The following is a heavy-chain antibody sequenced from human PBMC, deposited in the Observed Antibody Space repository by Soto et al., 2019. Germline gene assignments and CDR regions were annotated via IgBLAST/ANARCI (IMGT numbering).Heavy chain of an antibody. Sequence: GGSLRLSCAASGFTFSNAWMSWVRQAPGKGLEWVGRIKSKTDGGTTDYAAPVKGRFTISRDDSKNTLYLQMNSLKTEDTAVYYCTTDRTLLAMIVSYWGQGTLVTVSS. V-gene: IGHV3-15*01. CDR2: IKSKTDGGTT. CDR1: GFTFSNAW. CDR3: TTDRTLLAMIVSY. J-gene: IGHJ4*02. D-gene: IGHD3-22*01.